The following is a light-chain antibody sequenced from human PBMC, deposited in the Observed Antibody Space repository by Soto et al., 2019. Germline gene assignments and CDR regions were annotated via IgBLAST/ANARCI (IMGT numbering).Light chain of an antibody. J-gene: IGKJ3*01. CDR3: QQYGSSPFT. V-gene: IGKV3-20*01. CDR2: GAS. CDR1: QSVSSSY. Sequence: EIVLTQSPGTLSFSPGLRATLSRRASQSVSSSYLTWYQQKPGQAPRLLIFGASKRATGIPDRFSGSGSGTDFTLTISRLEPEDFAVYYCQQYGSSPFTFGPGTKVDTK.